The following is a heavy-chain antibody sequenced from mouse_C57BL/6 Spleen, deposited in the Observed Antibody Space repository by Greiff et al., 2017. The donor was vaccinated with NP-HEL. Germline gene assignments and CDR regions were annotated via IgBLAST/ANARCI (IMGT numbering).Heavy chain of an antibody. V-gene: IGHV1-80*01. J-gene: IGHJ2*01. CDR2: IYPGDGDT. Sequence: QVQLQQSGAELVKPGASVKISCKASGYAFSSYWMNWVKQRPGKGLGWIGQIYPGDGDTNYNGKFKGKATLTADKSSSTAYMQLSSLTSEDSAVYFCARLESGNYPDYWGQGTTLTVSS. D-gene: IGHD2-1*01. CDR3: ARLESGNYPDY. CDR1: GYAFSSYW.